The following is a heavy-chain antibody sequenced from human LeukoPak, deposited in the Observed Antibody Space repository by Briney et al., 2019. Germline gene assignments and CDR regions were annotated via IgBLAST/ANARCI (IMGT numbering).Heavy chain of an antibody. D-gene: IGHD1-1*01. CDR1: GFTFSSYE. CDR2: ISSSGSTI. V-gene: IGHV3-48*03. CDR3: ASNWYAWGEFDP. J-gene: IGHJ5*02. Sequence: GGSLRLSCAASGFTFSSYEMNWVRQAPGKGLEWVSYISSSGSTIYYADSVKGRFPISRDNAKNSLYLQMNSLRAEDTAVYYCASNWYAWGEFDPWGQGTLVTVSS.